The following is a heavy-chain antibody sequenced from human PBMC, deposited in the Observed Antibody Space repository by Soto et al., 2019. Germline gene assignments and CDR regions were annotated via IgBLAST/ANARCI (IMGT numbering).Heavy chain of an antibody. Sequence: EVQLVETGGGLIQPGGSLRLSCAASGFTVSSNYMSWVRQAPGKGLEWVSVIYSGGSTYYADSVKGRFTISRDNSKNTLYLQRNSLRAEDTAVYYCARDPASGGDTAMDAFDIWGQGTMVTVSS. CDR3: ARDPASGGDTAMDAFDI. V-gene: IGHV3-53*02. J-gene: IGHJ3*02. D-gene: IGHD5-18*01. CDR2: IYSGGST. CDR1: GFTVSSNY.